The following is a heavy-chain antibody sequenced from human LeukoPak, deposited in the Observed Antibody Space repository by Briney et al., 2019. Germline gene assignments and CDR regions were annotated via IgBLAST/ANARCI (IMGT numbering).Heavy chain of an antibody. J-gene: IGHJ4*02. Sequence: GGSLRLSCAASGFTFNNAWMSWVRQAPGKGLEWVGRIRSKTYGGTRDYAARVKRSFTISRDDSKNTLYLQMNSLKTEDTAVYYWTAGASDILTGYYTGSNYYFDYWGQGALVTVSS. CDR3: TAGASDILTGYYTGSNYYFDY. V-gene: IGHV3-15*01. CDR2: IRSKTYGGTR. D-gene: IGHD3-9*01. CDR1: GFTFNNAW.